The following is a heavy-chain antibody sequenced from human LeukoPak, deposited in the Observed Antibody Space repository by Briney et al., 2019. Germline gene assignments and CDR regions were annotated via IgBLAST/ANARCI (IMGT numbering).Heavy chain of an antibody. D-gene: IGHD5-24*01. CDR2: IKEDGSET. Sequence: PGGSLRLSCAASGFTFKKYWMNWVRQVPGKGLECLANIKEDGSETYYADSVKGRFIISRDNPKNLLFLQINSLRVEDTAVYYCARETPRRGETRDGYRWGQGTLVTVSS. CDR3: ARETPRRGETRDGYR. J-gene: IGHJ4*02. V-gene: IGHV3-7*01. CDR1: GFTFKKYW.